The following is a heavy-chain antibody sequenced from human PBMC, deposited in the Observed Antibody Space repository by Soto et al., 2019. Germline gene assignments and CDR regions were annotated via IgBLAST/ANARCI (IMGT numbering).Heavy chain of an antibody. CDR2: IKQDGSEK. J-gene: IGHJ4*02. CDR1: GFNFSSYW. D-gene: IGHD3-22*01. CDR3: ARDGLYYYDSSGHDY. V-gene: IGHV3-7*03. Sequence: GGSLRLSCAASGFNFSSYWMSWVRQAPGKGLEWVANIKQDGSEKYYVDSVKGRFTISRDNAKNSLYLQMNSLRAEDTAVYYCARDGLYYYDSSGHDYWGQGTLVTVSS.